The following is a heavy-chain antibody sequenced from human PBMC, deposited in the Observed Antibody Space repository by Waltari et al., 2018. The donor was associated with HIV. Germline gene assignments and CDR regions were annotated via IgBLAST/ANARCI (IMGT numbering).Heavy chain of an antibody. V-gene: IGHV1-2*04. D-gene: IGHD2-8*01. CDR3: ARWAGTTNGLDS. Sequence: QVHLVQSGAEVKKPGASVKVSCTASGYSFLDNYIHWVRRAPGQGLEWVGWINPRSGDTKSAKKLQGWVTLTRDTSVNTAYMEVNRLRSADTAVYYCARWAGTTNGLDSWGRGTLITVFS. CDR2: INPRSGDT. J-gene: IGHJ4*02. CDR1: GYSFLDNY.